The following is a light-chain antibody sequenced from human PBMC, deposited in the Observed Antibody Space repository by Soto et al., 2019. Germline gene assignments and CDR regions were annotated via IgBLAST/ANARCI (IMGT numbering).Light chain of an antibody. J-gene: IGLJ1*01. V-gene: IGLV2-18*02. CDR1: SSDVGSYNR. CDR2: DVS. Sequence: TGTSSDVGSYNRVSWYQQPPGSAPKLMIYDVSNRPSGVPDRFSGSKSGNAASLTISGLQAEDEADYYCSSYTSSNTYVFGTGTKVTVL. CDR3: SSYTSSNTYV.